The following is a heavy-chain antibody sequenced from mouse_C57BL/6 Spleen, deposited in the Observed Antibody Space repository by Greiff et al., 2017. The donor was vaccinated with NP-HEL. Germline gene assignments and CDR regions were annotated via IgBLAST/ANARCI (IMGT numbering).Heavy chain of an antibody. D-gene: IGHD3-1*01. Sequence: QVQLQQPGAELVKPGASVKMSCKASGYTFTSYWITWVKQRPGQGLEWIGDIYPGSGSTNYNEKFKSKATLTVDTSSSTAYMQLSSLTSEDSAVYYCARRGLREGFFDYWGQGTTLTVSS. CDR3: ARRGLREGFFDY. CDR2: IYPGSGST. V-gene: IGHV1-55*01. J-gene: IGHJ2*01. CDR1: GYTFTSYW.